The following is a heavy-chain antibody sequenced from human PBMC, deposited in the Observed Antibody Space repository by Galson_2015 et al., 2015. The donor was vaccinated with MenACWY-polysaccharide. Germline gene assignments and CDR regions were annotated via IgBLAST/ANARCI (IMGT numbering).Heavy chain of an antibody. CDR1: GHTFTGYY. CDR3: ARVREYSSSNNWFDP. Sequence: SVKVSCKASGHTFTGYYMHWVRQAPGQGLEWMGWINPNSGGTNYAQKFQGRVTMTRDTSISTVYMELSRLRSDDTAVYFCARVREYSSSNNWFDPWGQGTLVTVSS. CDR2: INPNSGGT. D-gene: IGHD6-6*01. J-gene: IGHJ5*02. V-gene: IGHV1-2*02.